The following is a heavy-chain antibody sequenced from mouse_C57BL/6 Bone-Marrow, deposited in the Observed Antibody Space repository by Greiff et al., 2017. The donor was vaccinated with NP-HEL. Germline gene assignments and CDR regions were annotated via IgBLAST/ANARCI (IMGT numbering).Heavy chain of an antibody. V-gene: IGHV14-2*01. J-gene: IGHJ2*01. CDR2: IDPEDGET. D-gene: IGHD2-2*01. CDR3: ARLRGGLRLEYYFDY. CDR1: GFNIKDYY. Sequence: DVKLQESGAELVKPGASVKLSCTASGFNIKDYYMHWVKQRTEQGLEWIGRIDPEDGETKYAPKFQGKATITADTSSTPAYLQLSSLTSEDTAVYYCARLRGGLRLEYYFDYWGQGTTLTVSS.